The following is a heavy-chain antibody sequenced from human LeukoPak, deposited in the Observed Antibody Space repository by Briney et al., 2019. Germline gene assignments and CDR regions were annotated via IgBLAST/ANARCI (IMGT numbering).Heavy chain of an antibody. CDR1: GYTFTDYY. V-gene: IGHV1-2*02. Sequence: GASVKVSCKSSGYTFTDYYIHWVRRAPGQGLEWMGWVDPRSGITKCTQKFQGRVTMTRHTSISTVYLDLNGLTFDDTAVYYCATDNYGMLDYWGQGTLVTVSS. CDR3: ATDNYGMLDY. D-gene: IGHD3-9*01. CDR2: VDPRSGIT. J-gene: IGHJ4*02.